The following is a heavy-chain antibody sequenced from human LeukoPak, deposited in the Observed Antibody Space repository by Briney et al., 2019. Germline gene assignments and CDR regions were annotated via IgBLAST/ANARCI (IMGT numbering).Heavy chain of an antibody. CDR3: ARLRGDSGFDY. V-gene: IGHV4-59*01. J-gene: IGHJ4*02. Sequence: PSETLSLTCTVSGGSISSYYWSWIRQPPGKGLEWIGYIYYSGSTNYNPSLKSRVTISADTSKNQFSLKLSSVTAADTAVYYCARLRGDSGFDYWGQGTLVTVSS. CDR1: GGSISSYY. CDR2: IYYSGST. D-gene: IGHD4-17*01.